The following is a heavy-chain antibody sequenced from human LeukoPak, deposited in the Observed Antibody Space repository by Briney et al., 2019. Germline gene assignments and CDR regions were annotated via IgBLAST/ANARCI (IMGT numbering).Heavy chain of an antibody. D-gene: IGHD3-10*01. CDR2: IYTSGST. V-gene: IGHV4-4*07. CDR1: GGSISSYY. J-gene: IGHJ4*02. CDR3: ARPSYGSGSGDY. Sequence: SETLSLTCTVSGGSISSYYWSWIREPAGRGLEWIGRIYTSGSTNYNPSLKSRLTMSVDTSKNQFSLKLSSVTAADTAVYYCARPSYGSGSGDYWGQGTLVTVSS.